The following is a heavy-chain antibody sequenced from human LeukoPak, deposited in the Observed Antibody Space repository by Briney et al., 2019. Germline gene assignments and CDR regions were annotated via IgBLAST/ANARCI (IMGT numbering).Heavy chain of an antibody. CDR3: AKDMEGSVADYFDY. CDR1: GFTFSSCA. J-gene: IGHJ4*02. CDR2: ISGSGDTT. Sequence: HPGGSLRLSCAASGFTFSSCAMSWVRQAPGKGLERVSHISGSGDTTYYADSVKGRFTISRDNSKNTLYLQMNSLRADDTAVYYCAKDMEGSVADYFDYWGQGTLVTVSS. V-gene: IGHV3-23*01. D-gene: IGHD3-10*01.